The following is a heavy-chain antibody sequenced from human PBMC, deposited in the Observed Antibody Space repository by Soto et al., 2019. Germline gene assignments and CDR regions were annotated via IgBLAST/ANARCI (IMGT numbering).Heavy chain of an antibody. CDR2: IYPGDSDT. Sequence: ESLTVLFQRCGYRFTSYWIVWVRHMPGKGRELIGIIYPGDSDTRYSPSFQGQVTISADKSISTAYLQWSSLKASETAMYYCARTPAPKSLRYFDWSTLHGMDVWGQGTTVTVSS. D-gene: IGHD3-9*01. V-gene: IGHV5-51*01. CDR3: ARTPAPKSLRYFDWSTLHGMDV. CDR1: GYRFTSYW. J-gene: IGHJ6*02.